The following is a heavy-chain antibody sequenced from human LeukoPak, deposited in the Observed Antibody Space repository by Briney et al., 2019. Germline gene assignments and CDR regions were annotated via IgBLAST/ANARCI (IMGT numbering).Heavy chain of an antibody. D-gene: IGHD2/OR15-2a*01. J-gene: IGHJ6*03. CDR2: IYSGGST. CDR1: GFTVSSNY. V-gene: IGHV3-66*01. Sequence: GGSLRLSCAAAGFTVSSNYMSWVRQAPGKGLEWVSVIYSGGSTYYADSVKGRFTISRDNSKNTLYLQMNSLRAEDTAVYYCARVSPFGNYYYYYYYMDVWGKGTTVTISS. CDR3: ARVSPFGNYYYYYYYMDV.